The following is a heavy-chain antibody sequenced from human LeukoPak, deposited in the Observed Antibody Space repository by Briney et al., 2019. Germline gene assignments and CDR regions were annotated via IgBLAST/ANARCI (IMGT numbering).Heavy chain of an antibody. Sequence: ASVKFSCKASGYTFTSYDINWVRQATGQGLEWMGWMNPNSGNTGYAQKFQGRVTMTRDMSTSAVHMDLSSLRSDDTAVYYCARDKSTYNWFDPWGQGTLVTVSS. CDR1: GYTFTSYD. D-gene: IGHD2/OR15-2a*01. CDR2: MNPNSGNT. CDR3: ARDKSTYNWFDP. J-gene: IGHJ5*02. V-gene: IGHV1-8*02.